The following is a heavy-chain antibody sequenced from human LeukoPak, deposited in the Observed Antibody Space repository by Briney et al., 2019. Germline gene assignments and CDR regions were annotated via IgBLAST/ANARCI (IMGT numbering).Heavy chain of an antibody. Sequence: VSVKVSCKASGYTFTSYYMHWVRQAPGQGLEWMGIINPSGGSTSYAQKFQGRVTMTRDTSTSTVYMELSSLRSEDTAVYYCARGATYYYDSSGSQRGGFDYWGQGTLVTVSS. CDR1: GYTFTSYY. CDR3: ARGATYYYDSSGSQRGGFDY. J-gene: IGHJ4*02. CDR2: INPSGGST. D-gene: IGHD3-22*01. V-gene: IGHV1-46*01.